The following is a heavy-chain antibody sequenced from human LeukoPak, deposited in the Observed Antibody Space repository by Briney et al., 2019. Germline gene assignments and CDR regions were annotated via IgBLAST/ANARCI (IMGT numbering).Heavy chain of an antibody. CDR2: IKSKTDGGTT. J-gene: IGHJ3*02. CDR3: TTGSVAAAGYDAFDI. CDR1: GFTFSNAW. V-gene: IGHV3-15*01. D-gene: IGHD6-13*01. Sequence: PGGSLRLSCAASGFTFSNAWMSWVRQAPGKGLEWGGRIKSKTDGGTTDYAAPVKGRFTISRDDSKNTLYLQMNSLKTEDTAVYYCTTGSVAAAGYDAFDIWGQGTMVTVSS.